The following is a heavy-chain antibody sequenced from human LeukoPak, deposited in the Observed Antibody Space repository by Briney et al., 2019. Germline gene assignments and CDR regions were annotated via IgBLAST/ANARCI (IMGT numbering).Heavy chain of an antibody. CDR3: AKDTVTTGTDH. Sequence: GGSLRLSCAASGFTFNTYAMSWVRQAPGKGLEWVSAISGSGRSTFYADSVKGRFTISRDNSKNTLYLQMNSLRAEDTAVYYCAKDTVTTGTDHWGQGTLVTVPS. D-gene: IGHD4-17*01. V-gene: IGHV3-23*01. J-gene: IGHJ4*02. CDR2: ISGSGRST. CDR1: GFTFNTYA.